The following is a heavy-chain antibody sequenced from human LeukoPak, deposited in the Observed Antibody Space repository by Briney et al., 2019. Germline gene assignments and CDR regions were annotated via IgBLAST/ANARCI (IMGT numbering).Heavy chain of an antibody. J-gene: IGHJ5*02. D-gene: IGHD2-2*01. V-gene: IGHV1-69*05. Sequence: SVKVSCKASGGTFSSYAISWVRQAPGQGLEWMGGIIPIFGTANYAQKFQGRVTITTDESTSTAYMELSSLRSEDTAVYSCARDRIDCSSTSCSINWFDPWGQGTLVTVSS. CDR2: IIPIFGTA. CDR3: ARDRIDCSSTSCSINWFDP. CDR1: GGTFSSYA.